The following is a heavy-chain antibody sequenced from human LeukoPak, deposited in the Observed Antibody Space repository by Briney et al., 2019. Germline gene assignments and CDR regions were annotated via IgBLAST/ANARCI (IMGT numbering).Heavy chain of an antibody. CDR3: ARGGSSWPGQSWFDP. CDR2: INPTAGNT. D-gene: IGHD6-13*01. J-gene: IGHJ5*02. CDR1: GYTFSNYY. Sequence: ASVKVSCKASGYTFSNYYLHWVRQAPGQGLEWMGLINPTAGNTYYAQRFQGRVTMTRNTSTSTVYMELSSLRSEDTAVYYCARGGSSWPGQSWFDPWGQGTLVTVSS. V-gene: IGHV1-46*01.